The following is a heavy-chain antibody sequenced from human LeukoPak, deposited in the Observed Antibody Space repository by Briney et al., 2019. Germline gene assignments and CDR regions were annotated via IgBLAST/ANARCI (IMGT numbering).Heavy chain of an antibody. CDR3: AKRGVVIRVILVGFHKEANYFDS. Sequence: GGHLRLSCAVSGVTLSNYGMSWVRQAPGKGLEWVAVISGSGGSTNYADSVRGRFTISRDSPKNTLYLQMNSLRAEDTAVYFCAKRGVVIRVILVGFHKEANYFDSWGQGALVTVSS. CDR1: GVTLSNYG. J-gene: IGHJ4*02. CDR2: ISGSGGST. D-gene: IGHD3-22*01. V-gene: IGHV3-23*01.